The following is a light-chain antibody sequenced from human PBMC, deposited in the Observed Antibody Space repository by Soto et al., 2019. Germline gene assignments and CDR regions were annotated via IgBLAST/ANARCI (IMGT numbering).Light chain of an antibody. V-gene: IGKV1-8*01. CDR2: AAS. Sequence: AIRMTQSPSSFSASTGDRVTITCRASQGISSYLAWYQQKPGKAPKLLIYAASTLQSGVPSRFSGSGSGTDFTLTISCLQSEDFATDYSQPYYNYPPPFGP. CDR3: QPYYNYPPP. J-gene: IGKJ3*01. CDR1: QGISSY.